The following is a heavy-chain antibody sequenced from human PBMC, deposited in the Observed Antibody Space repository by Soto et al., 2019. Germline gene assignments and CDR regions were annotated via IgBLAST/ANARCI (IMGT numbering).Heavy chain of an antibody. CDR2: IYSGGST. J-gene: IGHJ6*02. V-gene: IGHV3-66*01. CDR1: GFTPMSNY. Sequence: GGPLRLSRLALGFTPMSNYLIGSPAAPEKGLEWFSVIYSGGSTYYADSVKGRFTISRDNSKNTLYLQMNSLRAEDTAVYYCAITLPGYYYGMDVWGQGTTVTVSS. CDR3: AITLPGYYYGMDV.